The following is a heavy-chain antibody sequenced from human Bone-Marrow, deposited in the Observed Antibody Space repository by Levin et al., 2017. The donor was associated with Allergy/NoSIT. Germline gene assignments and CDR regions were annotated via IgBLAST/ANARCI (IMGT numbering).Heavy chain of an antibody. D-gene: IGHD3-3*01. Sequence: GGSLRLSCAASGFMFSRDAMHWVRQSPGKGLEWVAMISFDEATRKYADSVRGRFTIFRDNSKNTVDLQMNSLRPEDTAMYYCARINYDFWSGFQRGGWFDPWGQGTLVTGSS. CDR2: ISFDEATR. V-gene: IGHV3-30-3*01. CDR1: GFMFSRDA. J-gene: IGHJ5*02. CDR3: ARINYDFWSGFQRGGWFDP.